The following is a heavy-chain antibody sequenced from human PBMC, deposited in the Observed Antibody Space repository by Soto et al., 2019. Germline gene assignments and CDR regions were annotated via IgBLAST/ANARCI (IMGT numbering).Heavy chain of an antibody. Sequence: SSETLSLTCTVSGGSISSGDYYWSWIRQPPGKGLEWIGYIYYSGSTYYNPSLKSRVTISVDTSKNQFSLKLSSVTAADTAVYYCARVINCSGGSCYSGWFDPWGQGTLVTVSS. CDR3: ARVINCSGGSCYSGWFDP. D-gene: IGHD2-15*01. J-gene: IGHJ5*02. V-gene: IGHV4-30-4*01. CDR2: IYYSGST. CDR1: GGSISSGDYY.